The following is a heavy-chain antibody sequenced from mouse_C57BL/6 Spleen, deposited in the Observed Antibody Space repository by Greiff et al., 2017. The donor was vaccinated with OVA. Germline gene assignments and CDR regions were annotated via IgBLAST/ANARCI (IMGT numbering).Heavy chain of an antibody. Sequence: EVQLQQSGPELVKPGASVKISCKASGYSFTDYNMNWVKQSNGKSLEWIGVINPNYGTTSYNQKFKGKATLTVDQSSSTAYMQLNSLTSEDSAVYYCASPYYYGSSPHAMDYWGQGTSVTVSS. D-gene: IGHD1-1*01. CDR1: GYSFTDYN. V-gene: IGHV1-39*01. J-gene: IGHJ4*01. CDR3: ASPYYYGSSPHAMDY. CDR2: INPNYGTT.